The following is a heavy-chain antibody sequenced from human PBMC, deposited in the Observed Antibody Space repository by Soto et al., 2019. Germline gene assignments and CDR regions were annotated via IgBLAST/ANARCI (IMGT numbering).Heavy chain of an antibody. Sequence: EGSLRLSCAASGCTFSDYYMSWIRQARGKRPEWVSYISSSSGCTDYADSVKGRFTVSRENAKSSLYPQMNSLRAEQTAVYHCARDEKSYYGMGVRGQGTTV. CDR3: ARDEKSYYGMGV. CDR2: ISSSSGCT. J-gene: IGHJ6*02. V-gene: IGHV3-11*06. CDR1: GCTFSDYY.